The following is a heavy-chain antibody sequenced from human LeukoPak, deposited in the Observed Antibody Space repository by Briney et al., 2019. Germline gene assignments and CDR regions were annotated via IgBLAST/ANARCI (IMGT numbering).Heavy chain of an antibody. Sequence: GGSLRLSCAASGFTFDDYAMHWVRQAPGKGLEWVSGISWNSGSIGYADSVKGRFTISRDNAKNSLYLQMNSLRAEDTALYYCAKDKYSSSWYYFDYWGQGTLVTVSS. CDR2: ISWNSGSI. CDR1: GFTFDDYA. J-gene: IGHJ4*02. CDR3: AKDKYSSSWYYFDY. V-gene: IGHV3-9*01. D-gene: IGHD6-13*01.